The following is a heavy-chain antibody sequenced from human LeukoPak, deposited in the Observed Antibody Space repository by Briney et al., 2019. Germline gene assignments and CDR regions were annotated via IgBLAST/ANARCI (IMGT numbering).Heavy chain of an antibody. J-gene: IGHJ3*02. D-gene: IGHD6-6*01. V-gene: IGHV3-21*01. CDR1: GFTFSSYG. Sequence: GESLRLSCAASGFTFSSYGMVWVRQAPGEGLEWVSSISHRDLSTFYADSLKGRLSISRDNAKTSLYLQMNSLRVEDTAIYYWARLLTSSHAFDIWGQGTMVTVSS. CDR2: ISHRDLST. CDR3: ARLLTSSHAFDI.